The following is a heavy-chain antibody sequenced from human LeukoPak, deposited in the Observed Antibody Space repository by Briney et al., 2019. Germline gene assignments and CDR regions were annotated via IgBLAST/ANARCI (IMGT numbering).Heavy chain of an antibody. J-gene: IGHJ2*01. CDR1: GYSFTSYW. Sequence: GESLKISCKGSGYSFTSYWIGWVRQMPGKGLEWMGIIYPGDSDTRYSPSFQGQVTISADKSISTAYLQWSSLKASDTAMYYCARQYGSGSYLWRYFDLWGRGTLVTVSS. D-gene: IGHD3-10*01. CDR3: ARQYGSGSYLWRYFDL. V-gene: IGHV5-51*01. CDR2: IYPGDSDT.